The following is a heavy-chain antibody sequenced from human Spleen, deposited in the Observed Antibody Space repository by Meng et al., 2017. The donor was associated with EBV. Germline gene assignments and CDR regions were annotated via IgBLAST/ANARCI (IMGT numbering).Heavy chain of an antibody. Sequence: QESGPGLGKPSGTLSLTCIVSGGPITHRTLWSWVRQTPGKGLDWIGGVYHSGTPNYNPSLKSRVAISVDKSSNKFSLNLTSVTAADTAVYYCVSTAGQSTTWRYFDLWGRGTLVTVSS. V-gene: IGHV4-4*02. CDR1: GGPITHRTL. CDR2: VYHSGTP. D-gene: IGHD1-1*01. CDR3: VSTAGQSTTWRYFDL. J-gene: IGHJ4*02.